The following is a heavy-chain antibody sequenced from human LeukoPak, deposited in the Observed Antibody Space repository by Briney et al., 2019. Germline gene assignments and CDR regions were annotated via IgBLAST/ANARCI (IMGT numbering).Heavy chain of an antibody. D-gene: IGHD3-9*01. CDR2: IYYSGST. V-gene: IGHV4-61*01. CDR3: ARGTDVLRYFDWLLPHRFDP. CDR1: GGSVSSGSYY. J-gene: IGHJ5*02. Sequence: RPSETLSLTRTVSGGSVSSGSYYWSWIRQPPGKGLEWIGYIYYSGSTNYNPSLKSRVTISVDTSKNQFSLKLSSVTAADTAVYYCARGTDVLRYFDWLLPHRFDPWGQGTLVTVSS.